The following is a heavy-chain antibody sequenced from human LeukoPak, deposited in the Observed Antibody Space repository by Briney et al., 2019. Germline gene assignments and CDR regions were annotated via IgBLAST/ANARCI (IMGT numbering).Heavy chain of an antibody. CDR2: ISSSSSYI. CDR1: GFTFSSYS. CDR3: ARLDSLDY. Sequence: GGSLRLSCAASGFTFSSYSMNWVRQAPGKGLEWVSSISSSSSYIYHADSVKGRFTISRDNAKNSLYLQMNSLRAEDTAVYYCARLDSLDYWGQGTLVTVSS. J-gene: IGHJ4*02. D-gene: IGHD3-22*01. V-gene: IGHV3-21*01.